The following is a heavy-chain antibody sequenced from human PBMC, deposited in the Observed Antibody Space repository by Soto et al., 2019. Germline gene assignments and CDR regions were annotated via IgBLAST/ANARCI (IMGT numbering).Heavy chain of an antibody. J-gene: IGHJ4*02. CDR1: GASVTSTGYY. D-gene: IGHD6-19*01. CDR2: SLHNANA. Sequence: QVQLRESGPGLMRPSQTLSLTCTVSGASVTSTGYYWTWIRQSPWKGLEWLGNSLHNANADYSPSLETRLSISLDSSKSQFSLKLNSLSAADTAIYFCARVSAVSAEHYFDYWGQGALVTVSS. V-gene: IGHV4-30-4*01. CDR3: ARVSAVSAEHYFDY.